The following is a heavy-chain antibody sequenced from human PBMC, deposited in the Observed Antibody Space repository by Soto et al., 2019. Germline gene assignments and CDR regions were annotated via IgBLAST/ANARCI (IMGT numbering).Heavy chain of an antibody. D-gene: IGHD3-10*01. CDR1: GFNFKIYD. V-gene: IGHV3-21*01. Sequence: GGSLRLSCEASGFNFKIYDMNWFRQAPWKGLEWVSYISSTSGPIYYADSVKGRFTISRDNAKNSLFLQMNSLRDDDTAVYYCARATRRSTLVRGVTTALDYWGQGSLVTVSS. J-gene: IGHJ4*02. CDR2: ISSTSGPI. CDR3: ARATRRSTLVRGVTTALDY.